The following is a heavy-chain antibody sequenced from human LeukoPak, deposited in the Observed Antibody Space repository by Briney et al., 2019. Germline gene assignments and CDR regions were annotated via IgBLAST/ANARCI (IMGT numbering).Heavy chain of an antibody. CDR3: AIHDFWSGSGGYYFDY. CDR2: ISDDGSYT. J-gene: IGHJ4*02. V-gene: IGHV3-74*01. CDR1: GFSFSSHW. D-gene: IGHD3-3*01. Sequence: PGGSLRLSCAASGFSFSSHWVHWVRQAPGKGLVWVSRISDDGSYTSNVDSVKGRFTISRDNVNNMLYLHMNSLRAEDTAVYYCAIHDFWSGSGGYYFDYWGQGTLVTVSS.